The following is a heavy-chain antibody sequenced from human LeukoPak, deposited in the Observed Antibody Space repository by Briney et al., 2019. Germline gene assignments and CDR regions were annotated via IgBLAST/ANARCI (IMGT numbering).Heavy chain of an antibody. D-gene: IGHD3-10*01. CDR2: INRSGST. J-gene: IGHJ6*04. CDR1: GGSFSGYY. CDR3: ARRGFGELLNYYYGMDV. V-gene: IGHV4-34*01. Sequence: PSETLSLTCAVYGGSFSGYYWSWIRQPPGKGLEWIGEINRSGSTNYNPSLKSRVTISVDTSKNQFSLKLSSVTAADTAVYYCARRGFGELLNYYYGMDVWGKGTTVTVSS.